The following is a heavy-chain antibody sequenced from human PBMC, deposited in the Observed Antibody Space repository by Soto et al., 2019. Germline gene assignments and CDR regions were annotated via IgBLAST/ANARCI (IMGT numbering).Heavy chain of an antibody. CDR2: IYYSGST. V-gene: IGHV4-61*01. Sequence: SETLSLTCTVSGGSISSSSYYWSWIRQPPGKGLEWIGYIYYSGSTNYNPSLKSRVTISVDTSKNQFSLKLSSVTAADTAVYYCARGSRDFWSGYDVNWFDPWGQGTLVTVSS. CDR3: ARGSRDFWSGYDVNWFDP. D-gene: IGHD3-3*01. J-gene: IGHJ5*02. CDR1: GGSISSSSYY.